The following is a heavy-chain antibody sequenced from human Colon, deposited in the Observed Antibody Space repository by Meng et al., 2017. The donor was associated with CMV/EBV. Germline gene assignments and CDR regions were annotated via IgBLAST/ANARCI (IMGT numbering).Heavy chain of an antibody. D-gene: IGHD3-22*01. V-gene: IGHV1-2*02. J-gene: IGHJ3*01. CDR3: ARVDSESSGYYGPDF. Sequence: ASVKVSCKASGYTFTGYYMHWVRQAPGQGLEWMGWINPNSGGTNYAQKFQGRVTMTRDTSISTAYMELSRLRSDDTAVYYCARVDSESSGYYGPDFWGQGTMVTVSS. CDR2: INPNSGGT. CDR1: GYTFTGYY.